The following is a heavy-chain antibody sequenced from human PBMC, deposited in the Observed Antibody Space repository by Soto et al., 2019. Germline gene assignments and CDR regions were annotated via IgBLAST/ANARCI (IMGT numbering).Heavy chain of an antibody. J-gene: IGHJ4*02. CDR2: ISYDGSNK. D-gene: IGHD2-21*01. CDR3: ARAEFLFDY. V-gene: IGHV3-30*19. CDR1: GFTFSSYG. Sequence: GGSLRLSCAASGFTFSSYGMHWVRQAPGKGLEWMAVISYDGSNKYYADSVKGRFIISRDNSKNTLYLQMNSLRADDTAVYYCARAEFLFDYWGQGTLVTVSS.